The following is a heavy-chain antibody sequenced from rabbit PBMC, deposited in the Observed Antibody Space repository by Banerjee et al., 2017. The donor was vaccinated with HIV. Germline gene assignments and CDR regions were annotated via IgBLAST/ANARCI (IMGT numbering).Heavy chain of an antibody. CDR1: GFSLSSSYN. CDR3: ARDLSSSGWSDFAL. V-gene: IGHV1S40*01. CDR2: INTGSSGST. D-gene: IGHD4-1*01. Sequence: QSLEESGGDLVKPGASLTLTCTASGFSLSSSYNMCWVRQAPGKGLEWIGCINTGSSGSTYYASWAKGRFSISRSTSLNTVTLQMTSLTAADTATYFCARDLSSSGWSDFALWGQGTLVTVS. J-gene: IGHJ4*01.